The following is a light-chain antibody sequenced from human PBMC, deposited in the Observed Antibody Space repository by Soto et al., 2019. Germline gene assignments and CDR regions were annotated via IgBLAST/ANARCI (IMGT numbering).Light chain of an antibody. CDR3: QQYSSYSYT. CDR1: QSISSW. V-gene: IGKV1-5*03. J-gene: IGKJ2*01. CDR2: KAS. Sequence: DIQMTQSPSTLSASVGDRVTITCRASQSISSWLAWYQQKPGKAPKLLIYKASNLERGVPSRFSGSGSGTEFTLTISSLQPDDFATYSCQQYSSYSYTFGQGTKLEIK.